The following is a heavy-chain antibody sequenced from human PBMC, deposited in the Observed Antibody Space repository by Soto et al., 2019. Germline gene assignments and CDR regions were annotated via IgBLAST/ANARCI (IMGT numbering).Heavy chain of an antibody. V-gene: IGHV3-15*01. J-gene: IGHJ3*02. CDR1: GFTFSNAW. Sequence: PGGSLRLSCAASGFTFSNAWMSWVRQAPGKGLEWVGRIKSKTDGGTTDYAAPVKGRFTISRDDSKNTLYLQMNSLKTEDTAVYYCTTDRDIVVVPAALDAFDIWGQGTMVTVSS. CDR2: IKSKTDGGTT. D-gene: IGHD2-2*01. CDR3: TTDRDIVVVPAALDAFDI.